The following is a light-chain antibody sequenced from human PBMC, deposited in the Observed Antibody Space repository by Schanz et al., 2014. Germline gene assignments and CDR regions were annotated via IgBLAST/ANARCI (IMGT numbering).Light chain of an antibody. Sequence: DIQMTQSPSSLSASVGDRVIITCRASQSISIYLNWYQQKPGKAPKLLIYAASSLQSGVPSRFSGSGSGTEFTLTISSLQPDDFATYYCQQYYTYSRTFGPGTKVDIK. J-gene: IGKJ3*01. CDR1: QSISIY. V-gene: IGKV1-39*01. CDR2: AAS. CDR3: QQYYTYSRT.